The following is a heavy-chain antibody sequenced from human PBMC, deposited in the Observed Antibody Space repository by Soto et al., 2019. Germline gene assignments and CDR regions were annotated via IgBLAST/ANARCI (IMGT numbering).Heavy chain of an antibody. Sequence: QVQLVQSGAEVKKPGSSVKVSCKASGLTFYSSALTWVRQAPGQGLEWMGGIIPFFGTVDYAQKFQGRVTITADESTSTTYMELSSLRSEDTTVYYCAREHEYGCNSAAFDIWGQGTMVTVSS. D-gene: IGHD4-17*01. CDR3: AREHEYGCNSAAFDI. CDR2: IIPFFGTV. CDR1: GLTFYSSA. J-gene: IGHJ3*02. V-gene: IGHV1-69*12.